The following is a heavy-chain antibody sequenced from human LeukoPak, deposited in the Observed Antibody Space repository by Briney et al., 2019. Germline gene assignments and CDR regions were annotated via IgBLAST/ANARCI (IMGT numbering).Heavy chain of an antibody. V-gene: IGHV4-59*01. CDR3: ARSRSSDWSDFDY. J-gene: IGHJ4*02. D-gene: IGHD6-19*01. CDR2: IYSGGNT. CDR1: GGSISNYF. Sequence: PSETLSLTCSVSGGSISNYFWSWIRQPPGKGLEWIGYIYSGGNTKYNPSLKSRVTISVDTSKNQFSLKLSSVTAADTAVYYCARSRSSDWSDFDYWGQGTLVTVSS.